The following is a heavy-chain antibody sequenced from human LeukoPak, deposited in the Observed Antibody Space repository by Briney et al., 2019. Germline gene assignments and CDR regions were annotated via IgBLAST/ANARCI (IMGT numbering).Heavy chain of an antibody. CDR1: GFTFSSYE. J-gene: IGHJ4*02. CDR3: AKDLHYGSADY. D-gene: IGHD3-10*01. CDR2: ISWNSGSI. Sequence: GGSLRPSCAASGFTFSSYEMNWVRQAPGPGLERVSGISWNSGSIGYADSVKGRFTISRDNAKNTLYLQMNSLRAEDTAVYYCAKDLHYGSADYWGQGTLVSVSS. V-gene: IGHV3-9*01.